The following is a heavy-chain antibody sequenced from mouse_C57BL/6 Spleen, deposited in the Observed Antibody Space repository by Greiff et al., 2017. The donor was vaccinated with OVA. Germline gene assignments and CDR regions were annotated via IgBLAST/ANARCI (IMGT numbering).Heavy chain of an antibody. V-gene: IGHV5-17*01. CDR2: ISSGSSTI. J-gene: IGHJ4*01. D-gene: IGHD1-1*01. CDR3: ARPHYGRSDYAMDY. CDR1: GFTFSDYG. Sequence: EVQLQQSGGGLVKPGGSLKLSCAASGFTFSDYGMHWVRQAPEKGLEWVAYISSGSSTIYYADTVKGRFTISRDNAKNTLFLQMTSLRSEDTAMYYCARPHYGRSDYAMDYWGQGTSVTVSS.